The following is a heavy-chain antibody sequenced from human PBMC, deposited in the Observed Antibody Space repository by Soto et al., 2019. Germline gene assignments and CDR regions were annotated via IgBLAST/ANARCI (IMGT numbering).Heavy chain of an antibody. V-gene: IGHV4-4*02. Sequence: QVQLQESGPGLVKPSGTLSLTCAVSGASMTSSHWWSWVRQPPGKGLGWIGEIYHPGSANYKPSLESRVPTSVDKSKKRFSLSLTSVTAADTATYYCASRTTGSGWYPMFDTWGQRALVTVSS. CDR1: GASMTSSHW. CDR3: ASRTTGSGWYPMFDT. D-gene: IGHD6-19*01. CDR2: IYHPGSA. J-gene: IGHJ5*02.